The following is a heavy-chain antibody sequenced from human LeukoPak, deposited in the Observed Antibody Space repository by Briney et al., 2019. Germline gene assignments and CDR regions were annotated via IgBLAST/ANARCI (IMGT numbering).Heavy chain of an antibody. D-gene: IGHD1-26*01. Sequence: PGGSLRLSCAASGFTFSSYAMSWVRQAPGKGLEWVSAISGSGGSTYYADSVEGRFTISRDNSQNTLDLQMNSLRAEDTAVYYCARDLSERYSTDYWGQGTLVTVSS. CDR3: ARDLSERYSTDY. CDR2: ISGSGGST. V-gene: IGHV3-23*01. CDR1: GFTFSSYA. J-gene: IGHJ4*02.